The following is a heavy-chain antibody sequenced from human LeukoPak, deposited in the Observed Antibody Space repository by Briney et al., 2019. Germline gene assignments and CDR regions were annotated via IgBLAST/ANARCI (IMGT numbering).Heavy chain of an antibody. CDR2: INHSGST. J-gene: IGHJ6*03. CDR1: GGSFSGYY. V-gene: IGHV4-34*01. CDR3: ARTHYYMDV. Sequence: SETLSLTCAVYGGSFSGYYWSWIRQPPGKGLEWIGEINHSGSTNYNPSLKSRVTISVDTSKNQFSLKLSSVTAADTAVYYCARTHYYMDVWGKGTTVTVSS.